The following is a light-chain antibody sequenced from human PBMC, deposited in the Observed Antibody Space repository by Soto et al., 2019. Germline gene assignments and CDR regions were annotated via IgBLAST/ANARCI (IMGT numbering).Light chain of an antibody. CDR1: QVISTS. CDR3: QQLFDSPIT. Sequence: DLQLTQSPSFLSPSLGESVTITCRASQVISTSLAWYQVKPGKAPKLLIYAASTLESGVPSRFSATVSGTEFSLTITSLQPEDFATYYCQQLFDSPITFGQGTRLEIK. CDR2: AAS. J-gene: IGKJ5*01. V-gene: IGKV1-9*01.